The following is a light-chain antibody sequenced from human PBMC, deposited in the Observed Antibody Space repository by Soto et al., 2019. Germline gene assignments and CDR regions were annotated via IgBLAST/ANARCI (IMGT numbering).Light chain of an antibody. J-gene: IGKJ3*01. V-gene: IGKV3-20*01. CDR1: QRVDNNF. CDR3: QQYSASPRT. Sequence: LTQSPGTLSLSPGEGATLSCRTSQRVDNNFVAWYQQKPGQAPRLLIYGASTRATGIPDRFSASGAGTDFTLTISRLEPEDSAVYYCQQYSASPRTFGPGTKVDIK. CDR2: GAS.